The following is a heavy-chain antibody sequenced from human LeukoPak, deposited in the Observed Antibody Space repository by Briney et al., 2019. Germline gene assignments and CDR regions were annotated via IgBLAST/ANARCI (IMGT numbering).Heavy chain of an antibody. Sequence: PGRSLRLSCAASGFTFSSYGMHWVRQAPGKGLEWVAVIWYDGSNKYYADPVKGRFTISRDNSKNTLYLQMNSLRAEDTAVYYCARVGPRSYGDYYYDYWGQGTLVTVSS. CDR2: IWYDGSNK. CDR1: GFTFSSYG. V-gene: IGHV3-33*01. CDR3: ARVGPRSYGDYYYDY. D-gene: IGHD4-17*01. J-gene: IGHJ4*02.